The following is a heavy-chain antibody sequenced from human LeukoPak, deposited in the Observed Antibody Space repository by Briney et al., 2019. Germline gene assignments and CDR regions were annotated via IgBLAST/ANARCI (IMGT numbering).Heavy chain of an antibody. CDR3: AKDTEDFDY. CDR2: ISHDGSNK. J-gene: IGHJ4*02. Sequence: PGRSLRLSCAASGFTFSSYGMHWVRQAPGKGLEWVAVISHDGSNKHYADSVKGRFTISRDNSKNTLYLQMNSLRAEDTAVYYCAKDTEDFDYWGQGTLVTVSS. CDR1: GFTFSSYG. V-gene: IGHV3-30*18.